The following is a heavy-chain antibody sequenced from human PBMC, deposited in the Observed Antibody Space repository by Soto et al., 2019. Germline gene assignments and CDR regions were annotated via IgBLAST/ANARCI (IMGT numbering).Heavy chain of an antibody. V-gene: IGHV4-30-4*01. CDR1: GGSISSGDYY. CDR2: IYYSGST. J-gene: IGHJ4*02. D-gene: IGHD3-22*01. CDR3: ARSTYYYDSSGQGFDY. Sequence: SETLSLTCTVSGGSISSGDYYWSWIRQPPGKGLEWIGYIYYSGSTYYNPSLKSRVTISVDTSKNQFSLKLSSVTAADTAVYYCARSTYYYDSSGQGFDYWGQGTLVTVSS.